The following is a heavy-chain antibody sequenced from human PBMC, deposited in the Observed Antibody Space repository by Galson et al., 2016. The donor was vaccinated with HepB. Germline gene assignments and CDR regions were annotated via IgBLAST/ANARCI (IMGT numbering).Heavy chain of an antibody. CDR2: IKHDGSEK. Sequence: SLRLSCASSGFSFSDQWMSWVRPAPGKGLEWVANIKHDGSEKHYVDSVKGRFTISRDNAKNTLYLQMNNLRAEDTAVYYCARRAMYSRSSTYYYGMDVWGQGTTVTVSS. CDR1: GFSFSDQW. D-gene: IGHD6-13*01. CDR3: ARRAMYSRSSTYYYGMDV. J-gene: IGHJ6*02. V-gene: IGHV3-7*01.